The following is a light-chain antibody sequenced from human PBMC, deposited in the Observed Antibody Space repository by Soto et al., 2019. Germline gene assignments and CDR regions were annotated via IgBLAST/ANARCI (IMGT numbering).Light chain of an antibody. CDR3: QSYDSSLRGV. J-gene: IGLJ1*01. CDR2: ANN. V-gene: IGLV1-40*01. CDR1: NSDIGAGYD. Sequence: QPVLTQPPSVSGAPGQRVTISCTGSNSDIGAGYDVHWYQQLPGTAPKLVIYANNNRPSGVPDRFSASKSGTSASLAITGLQADDEAEYYCQSYDSSLRGVFGTGTKLTVL.